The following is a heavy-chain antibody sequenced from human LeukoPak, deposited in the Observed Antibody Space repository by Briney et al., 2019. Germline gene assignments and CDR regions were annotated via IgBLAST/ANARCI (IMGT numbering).Heavy chain of an antibody. V-gene: IGHV4-34*01. Sequence: SETLSLTCAVYGGSFSGYYWSWIRQPPGKGLEWIGEINHSGSTNYNPSLKSRVTISVDTSKNQFSLKLSSVTAADTAVYYCARGGVTWLQHAYFDYWGQGTLATVSS. CDR1: GGSFSGYY. D-gene: IGHD5-24*01. CDR2: INHSGST. J-gene: IGHJ4*02. CDR3: ARGGVTWLQHAYFDY.